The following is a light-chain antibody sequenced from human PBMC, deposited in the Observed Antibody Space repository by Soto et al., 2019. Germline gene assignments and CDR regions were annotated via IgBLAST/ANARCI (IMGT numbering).Light chain of an antibody. CDR3: QQYNNWPPLT. J-gene: IGKJ4*01. V-gene: IGKV3-15*01. CDR2: AAS. Sequence: EIVMTQSPATLSVSPGEGATLSCRASQSVSSNLAWYQQNPGQAPRLLIYAASTRAAGIPARFSGSGSGTEVTLTISSLQSEDFAVYYCQQYNNWPPLTFGGGNKVEIK. CDR1: QSVSSN.